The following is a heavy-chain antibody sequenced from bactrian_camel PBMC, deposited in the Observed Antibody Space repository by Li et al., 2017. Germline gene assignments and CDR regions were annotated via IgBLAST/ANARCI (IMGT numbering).Heavy chain of an antibody. J-gene: IGHJ4*01. CDR2: IDEGGGIT. V-gene: IGHV3S1*01. CDR1: GYRYASYC. CDR3: ARMIYGPTWSATAD. D-gene: IGHD8*01. Sequence: VQLVESGGGSVQAGGSLRLSCVASGYRYASYCMGWFRQAPGKEREGVADIDEGGGITYADSVKGRFTISRDNAKNTLFLQMNRLKTEDTGMYYCARMIYGPTWSATADRGQGTQVTVS.